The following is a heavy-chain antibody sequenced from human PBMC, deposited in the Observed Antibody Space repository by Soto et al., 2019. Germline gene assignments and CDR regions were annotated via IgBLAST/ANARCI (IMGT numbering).Heavy chain of an antibody. CDR1: GFTFSSYA. Sequence: WGSLRLSCAASGFTFSSYAMNWGRQAPGKGLEWVSAISGSGCSTDYADSVKGRFTISRDNSKNTLYLQMNSLRAEDTAVYYCAKGGFWSGYFDYWGQGPLVTVSS. J-gene: IGHJ4*02. V-gene: IGHV3-23*01. CDR2: ISGSGCST. D-gene: IGHD3-3*01. CDR3: AKGGFWSGYFDY.